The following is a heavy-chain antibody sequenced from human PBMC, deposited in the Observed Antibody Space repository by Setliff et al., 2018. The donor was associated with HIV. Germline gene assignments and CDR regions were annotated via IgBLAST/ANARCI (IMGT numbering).Heavy chain of an antibody. J-gene: IGHJ4*02. Sequence: SLTCAVFGGSFTDYYWIWIRQPPGKGLEWIGEINHSGSTHYNPSLKSRFIISVDTSTNKFSLKLSSVTAADTAVYYCARQPRWLQFPRYFDYWGQGTLVTVPQ. D-gene: IGHD5-12*01. CDR2: INHSGST. V-gene: IGHV4-34*01. CDR1: GGSFTDYY. CDR3: ARQPRWLQFPRYFDY.